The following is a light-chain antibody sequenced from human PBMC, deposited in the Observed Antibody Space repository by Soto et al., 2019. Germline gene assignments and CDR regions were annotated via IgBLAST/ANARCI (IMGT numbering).Light chain of an antibody. CDR3: SSYSSGTTHVV. CDR1: SSDIGGLFNY. J-gene: IGLJ3*02. Sequence: QSALTQPASVSGSPGQSITISCTGTSSDIGGLFNYVSWYQQHPGKAPKLIIYDVNDRPSGVSDRFSGSKSGNTAPLTISGLQAEDEAAYFCSSYSSGTTHVVFGGGTELTVL. V-gene: IGLV2-14*03. CDR2: DVN.